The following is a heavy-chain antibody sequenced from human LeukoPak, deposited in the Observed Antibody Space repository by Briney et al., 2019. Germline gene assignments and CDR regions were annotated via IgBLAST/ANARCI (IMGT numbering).Heavy chain of an antibody. CDR1: GGSISSYY. J-gene: IGHJ4*02. CDR2: IYHRGSA. CDR3: ARFITTYLDY. D-gene: IGHD4-11*01. V-gene: IGHV4-59*01. Sequence: SETLSLTCTVSGGSISSYYWTWIRQPPGKGLEWIGYIYHRGSANYNPSLKSRVTISVDTSKNQFSLTLSSVTAADATVYYCARFITTYLDYWGQGTLVTVSS.